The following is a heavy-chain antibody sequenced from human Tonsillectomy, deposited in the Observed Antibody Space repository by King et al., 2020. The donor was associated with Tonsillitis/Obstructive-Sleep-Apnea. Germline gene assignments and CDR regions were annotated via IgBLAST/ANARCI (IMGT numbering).Heavy chain of an antibody. D-gene: IGHD2-2*01. CDR1: GFTFSSYA. CDR2: ISYDGSNK. V-gene: IGHV3-30*01. Sequence: VQLVESGGGVVQPGRSLRLSCAASGFTFSSYAMHWVRQAPGKGLEWVAVISYDGSNKYYADSVKGRFTISRDNSKNTLYLQMNSLRAEDTAVYYCARGVCSGTSCVYYFDYWGQGTLVTVSS. J-gene: IGHJ4*02. CDR3: ARGVCSGTSCVYYFDY.